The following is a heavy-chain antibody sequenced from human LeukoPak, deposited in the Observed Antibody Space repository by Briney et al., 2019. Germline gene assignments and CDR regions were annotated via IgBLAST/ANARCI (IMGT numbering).Heavy chain of an antibody. J-gene: IGHJ6*03. CDR2: ISWNSGSI. D-gene: IGHD6-13*01. CDR3: AKGGIHRGYYYYYMDV. CDR1: GFTFDDYA. V-gene: IGHV3-9*01. Sequence: PGGSLRLSCAASGFTFDDYAMHWVRQAPGKGLEWVSGISWNSGSIGYADSVKGRFTISRDNAKNSLYLQMNSLRAEDTALYYCAKGGIHRGYYYYYMDVWGRGTPVTISS.